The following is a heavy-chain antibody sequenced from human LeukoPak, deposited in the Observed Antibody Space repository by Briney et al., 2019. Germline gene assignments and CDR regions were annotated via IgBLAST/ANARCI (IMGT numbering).Heavy chain of an antibody. D-gene: IGHD6-19*01. CDR1: GFTFSSYW. J-gene: IGHJ4*02. CDR3: SGGRDIAVAGPGGYFDY. CDR2: ISPGGDEV. Sequence: GGSLRLSCAASGFTFSSYWMSWVRQAPGKGLEWVSYISPGGDEVYFADSVKGRFTISRDNAKNSLFLQMSSLTAEDTAVYYCSGGRDIAVAGPGGYFDYWGQGSLVTVSS. V-gene: IGHV3-21*05.